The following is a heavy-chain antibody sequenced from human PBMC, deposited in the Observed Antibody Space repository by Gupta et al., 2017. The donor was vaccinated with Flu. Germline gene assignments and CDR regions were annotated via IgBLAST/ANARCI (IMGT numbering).Heavy chain of an antibody. Sequence: EVKLVVSGGGLAQPGGSLRLACAAGGFTFNNYEMNWVRQAPGKGLEWISYISTSGSIMKYADSVKGRFTISRDNTKNSLYLQMNSLRAEDTAVYYCARDDVGDAFDIWGQGTMVTVSS. J-gene: IGHJ3*02. D-gene: IGHD1-26*01. V-gene: IGHV3-48*03. CDR1: GFTFNNYE. CDR3: ARDDVGDAFDI. CDR2: ISTSGSIM.